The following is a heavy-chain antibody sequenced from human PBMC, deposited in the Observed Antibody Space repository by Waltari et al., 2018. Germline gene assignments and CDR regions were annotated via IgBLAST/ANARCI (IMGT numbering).Heavy chain of an antibody. Sequence: QVQLVQSGAEVKKPGYSVKVSCKASGGTFSSYAISWVRQAPGQGREWMGWISPIFVTANYSQKFRGRATITEDETTSTADMELSSLRSEDTAVYYCASGSGWELLISFDYWGQGTLVTVSS. J-gene: IGHJ4*02. CDR2: ISPIFVTA. D-gene: IGHD1-26*01. CDR3: ASGSGWELLISFDY. V-gene: IGHV1-69*01. CDR1: GGTFSSYA.